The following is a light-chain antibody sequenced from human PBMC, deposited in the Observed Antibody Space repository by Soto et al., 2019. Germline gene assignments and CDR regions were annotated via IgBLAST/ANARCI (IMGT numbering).Light chain of an antibody. J-gene: IGLJ1*01. CDR1: SSDVGGYDY. CDR2: EVS. V-gene: IGLV2-14*01. CDR3: SSYTSISTYV. Sequence: VLTQPASVSGSPGQSITISCTGTSSDVGGYDYVSWYQQHPGRAPKLMIYEVSNRPSGVSNRFSGSKSANTASLTISGLQAEDEADYYCSSYTSISTYVFGTGTKLTVL.